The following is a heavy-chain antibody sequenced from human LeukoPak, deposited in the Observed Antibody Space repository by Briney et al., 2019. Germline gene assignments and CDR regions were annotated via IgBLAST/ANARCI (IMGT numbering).Heavy chain of an antibody. CDR1: GFTFDNYA. CDR2: ISWNSGSI. J-gene: IGHJ4*02. CDR3: TRSSGWYNYFDY. V-gene: IGHV3-9*03. Sequence: SLRLSCAASGFTFDNYAMHWVRQVPGKGLEWVSGISWNSGSIAYADSVKGRFTISRDNAKNSLYLQMNSLRAEDMAFYYCTRSSGWYNYFDYWGQGTMVTVSS. D-gene: IGHD6-19*01.